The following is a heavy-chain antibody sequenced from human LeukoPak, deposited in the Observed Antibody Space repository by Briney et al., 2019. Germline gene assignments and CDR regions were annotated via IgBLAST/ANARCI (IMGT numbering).Heavy chain of an antibody. CDR3: AKDLYGDYVGDY. Sequence: GGSLRLSCAASGFTVSSNYMNWVRQAPGKGLEWVSTISGSDGSTYYADSVKGRFTISRDNSKNTLYLQMNSLRAEDTAVYYCAKDLYGDYVGDYWGQGTLVTVSS. V-gene: IGHV3-23*01. CDR2: ISGSDGST. CDR1: GFTVSSNY. J-gene: IGHJ4*02. D-gene: IGHD4-17*01.